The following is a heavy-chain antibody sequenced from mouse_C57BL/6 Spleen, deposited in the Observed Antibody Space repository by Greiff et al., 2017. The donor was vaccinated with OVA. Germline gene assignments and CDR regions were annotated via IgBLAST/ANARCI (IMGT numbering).Heavy chain of an antibody. D-gene: IGHD2-3*01. Sequence: VQLQQSGAELVRPGASVTLSCKASGYTFTDYEMHWVKQTPVHGLEWIGAIDPETGGTAYNQKFKGKAILTADKSSSTAYMELRSLTSEDSAVYYCTRGGYDGYYAWFAYWGQGTLVTVSA. CDR1: GYTFTDYE. CDR2: IDPETGGT. CDR3: TRGGYDGYYAWFAY. V-gene: IGHV1-15*01. J-gene: IGHJ3*01.